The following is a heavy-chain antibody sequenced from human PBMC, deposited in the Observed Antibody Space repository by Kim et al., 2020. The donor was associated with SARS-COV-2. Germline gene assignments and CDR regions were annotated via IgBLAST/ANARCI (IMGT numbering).Heavy chain of an antibody. J-gene: IGHJ5*02. D-gene: IGHD2-2*01. CDR2: IIPIFGTA. V-gene: IGHV1-69*13. Sequence: SVKVSCKASGGTFSSYAISWVRQAPGQGLEWMGGIIPIFGTANYAQKFQGRVTITADESTSTAYMELSSLRSEDTAVYYCAKAQYQLLPSNWFDPWGQGTLVTVSS. CDR3: AKAQYQLLPSNWFDP. CDR1: GGTFSSYA.